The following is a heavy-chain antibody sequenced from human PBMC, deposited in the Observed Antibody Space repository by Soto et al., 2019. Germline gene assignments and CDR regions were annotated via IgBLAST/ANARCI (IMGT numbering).Heavy chain of an antibody. D-gene: IGHD1-1*01. CDR2: MNPNSRNT. V-gene: IGHV1-8*01. CDR3: ARERSGTADY. CDR1: GYTFTSYD. J-gene: IGHJ4*02. Sequence: QVQLVQSGAEVKKPGASVKVSCKASGYTFTSYDINWVRQATGQGLEWMGWMNPNSRNTGYAQKFQGRVTMTRNTSMRTAYMELRSVRAEDTAVYYCARERSGTADYWGQGTRVTVSS.